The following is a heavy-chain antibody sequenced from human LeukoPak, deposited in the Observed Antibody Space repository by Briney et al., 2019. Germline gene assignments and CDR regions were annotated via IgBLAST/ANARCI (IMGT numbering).Heavy chain of an antibody. Sequence: PGGSLRLSCAASGFTFSSYAMSWVRQAPGKGLEWVSAISGSGGSTYYADSVKGRFTISRDNSKNTLCLQMDSLRAEDTAVYYCAKPQWETRRGPFDYWGQGTLVTVSS. CDR2: ISGSGGST. CDR1: GFTFSSYA. V-gene: IGHV3-23*01. CDR3: AKPQWETRRGPFDY. J-gene: IGHJ4*02. D-gene: IGHD1-26*01.